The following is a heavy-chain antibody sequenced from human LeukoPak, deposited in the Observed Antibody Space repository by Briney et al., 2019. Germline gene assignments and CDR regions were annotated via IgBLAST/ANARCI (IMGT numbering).Heavy chain of an antibody. V-gene: IGHV3-30*02. J-gene: IGHJ4*02. CDR2: IRYDGSNK. D-gene: IGHD5-18*01. CDR3: ASGVDTAMVR. Sequence: PGGSLRLSCAASGFTFSSYGMHWVRQAPGKGLEWVAFIRYDGSNKYYADSVKGRFTISRDNSKNTLYLQMNSLRAEDTAVYYCASGVDTAMVRWGQGTLVTVSS. CDR1: GFTFSSYG.